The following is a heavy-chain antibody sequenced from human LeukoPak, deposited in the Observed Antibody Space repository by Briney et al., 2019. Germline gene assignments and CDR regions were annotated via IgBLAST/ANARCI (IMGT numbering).Heavy chain of an antibody. D-gene: IGHD2-15*01. Sequence: SGTLSLTCTVSGDYNNSGSYYWSWIRQPAGKGLEWIGRIYPSGSTNYNPSLNSRVTISVDTSKNQFSLKLSSVTAADSAVYYCARGPAWQVVAYYFDYWGQGTLVTVSS. J-gene: IGHJ4*02. CDR1: GDYNNSGSYY. V-gene: IGHV4-61*02. CDR3: ARGPAWQVVAYYFDY. CDR2: IYPSGST.